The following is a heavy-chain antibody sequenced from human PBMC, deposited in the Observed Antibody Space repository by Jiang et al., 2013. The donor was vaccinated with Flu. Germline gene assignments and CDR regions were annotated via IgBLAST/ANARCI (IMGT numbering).Heavy chain of an antibody. CDR3: TTEIPDDYVDLYTAYNWFDP. CDR1: SFTFSNAW. V-gene: IGHV3-15*07. J-gene: IGHJ5*02. Sequence: VQLLESGGGLVKPGGSLRLSCAASSFTFSNAWMNWVRQAPGKGLEWVGRIKSKTDGGTTDYAAPVKGRFTISTDDSKNTLYLQMNSLKTEDTAVYYCTTEIPDDYVDLYTAYNWFDPWGQGTLVTVSS. CDR2: IKSKTDGGTT. D-gene: IGHD4-17*01.